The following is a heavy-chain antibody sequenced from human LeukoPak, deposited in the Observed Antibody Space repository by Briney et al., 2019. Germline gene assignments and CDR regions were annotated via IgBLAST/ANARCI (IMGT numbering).Heavy chain of an antibody. Sequence: GGSLRLSCAASGFTFDDYAMYWVRHAPGKGLEWVSAIHWDGVTTVYADSVRGRFTISRDNSKDSLYLQVNSLRAEDTALYYCARRSGSTYCSGGSCYLDYWGQGTLVTVSS. CDR2: IHWDGVTT. D-gene: IGHD2-15*01. CDR1: GFTFDDYA. CDR3: ARRSGSTYCSGGSCYLDY. V-gene: IGHV3-20*04. J-gene: IGHJ4*02.